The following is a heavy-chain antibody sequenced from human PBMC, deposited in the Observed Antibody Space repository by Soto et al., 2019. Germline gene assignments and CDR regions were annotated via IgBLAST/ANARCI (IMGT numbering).Heavy chain of an antibody. CDR2: IYYSGST. J-gene: IGHJ4*02. D-gene: IGHD4-17*01. Sequence: QLQLQESGPGLVKPSETLSLTCTVSGGSISSSSYYWGWIRQPPGKGLEWIGSIYYSGSTYYNPSLKSRVTISVDTSKNQCSLKLSSVTAADTAVYYCAPYINDYGDYRFAYWGQGTLVTVSS. CDR1: GGSISSSSYY. V-gene: IGHV4-39*01. CDR3: APYINDYGDYRFAY.